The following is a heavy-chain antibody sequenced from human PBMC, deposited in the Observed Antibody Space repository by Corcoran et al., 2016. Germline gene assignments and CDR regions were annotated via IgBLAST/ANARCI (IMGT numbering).Heavy chain of an antibody. CDR1: GYTFNSYY. D-gene: IGHD6-6*01. CDR3: ARARFPSIAARLWYYYYGSDV. V-gene: IGHV1-46*02. CDR2: INPSGGSA. J-gene: IGHJ6*02. Sequence: QVQLVQSGAEVKKPGASVKVSCKATGYTFNSYYMHWVRQAPGQGLEWIGIINPSGGSASYAQKFQGRVTLTRDTFTSTVYMDLSSLRSEDTAVDCCARARFPSIAARLWYYYYGSDVWGQGTTVTVSS.